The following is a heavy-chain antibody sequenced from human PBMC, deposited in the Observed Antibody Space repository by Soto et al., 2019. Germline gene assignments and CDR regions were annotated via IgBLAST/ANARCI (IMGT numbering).Heavy chain of an antibody. Sequence: EVQLLESVGGLVQPGGSLRLSCAASGFTFSSYAMSWVRQAPGKGLEWVSAISGRGGSTYYADSVKGRFTISRDNSKSTLYLEMNSLRAEDPAVSYCATGVWLFNHWYFDLWGRGTLFTFSA. J-gene: IGHJ2*01. CDR2: ISGRGGST. CDR1: GFTFSSYA. V-gene: IGHV3-23*01. D-gene: IGHD3-22*01. CDR3: ATGVWLFNHWYFDL.